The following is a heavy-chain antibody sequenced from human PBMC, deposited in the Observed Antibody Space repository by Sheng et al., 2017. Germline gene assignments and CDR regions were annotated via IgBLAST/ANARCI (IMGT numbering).Heavy chain of an antibody. Sequence: EVQLVESGGGLIQPGGSLRLSCAASGFTFSNYVMFWVRQTPGKGLEWVSNISGGGDKTYYADSVKGRFTISRDNPKDTSYLQMNNLRADDTAVYYCARGGNFWPYYMDVWGQGTTVTVSS. CDR3: ARGGNFWPYYMDV. J-gene: IGHJ6*02. CDR2: ISGGGDKT. D-gene: IGHD3-16*01. CDR1: GFTFSNYV. V-gene: IGHV3-23*04.